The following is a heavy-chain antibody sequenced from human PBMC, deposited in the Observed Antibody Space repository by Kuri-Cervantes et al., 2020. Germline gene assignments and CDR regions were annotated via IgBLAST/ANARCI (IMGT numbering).Heavy chain of an antibody. CDR1: GFTVSSNY. J-gene: IGHJ4*02. D-gene: IGHD4-23*01. V-gene: IGHV3-53*05. CDR3: ARAWTAVRGPFDY. Sequence: GESLKISCAASGFTVSSNYMSWVRQAPGKGLEWVSVIYSGGSTYYADSVKGRFTISRDNSKNTLYLQMNSLRAEDTAVYYCARAWTAVRGPFDYWGQGTLVTVSS. CDR2: IYSGGST.